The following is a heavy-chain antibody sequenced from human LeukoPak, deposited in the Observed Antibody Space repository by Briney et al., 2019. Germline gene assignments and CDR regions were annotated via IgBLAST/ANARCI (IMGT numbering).Heavy chain of an antibody. J-gene: IGHJ4*02. D-gene: IGHD2-2*01. CDR1: GFTFSSYG. Sequence: GRSLRLSCAASGFTFSSYGMHWVRQAPGKGLEWVSSISSSSSYIYYADSVKGRFTISRDNAKNSLYLQMNSLRAEDTAVYYCASTTDILGYCSSTSCAFDYWGQGTLVTVSS. V-gene: IGHV3-21*01. CDR3: ASTTDILGYCSSTSCAFDY. CDR2: ISSSSSYI.